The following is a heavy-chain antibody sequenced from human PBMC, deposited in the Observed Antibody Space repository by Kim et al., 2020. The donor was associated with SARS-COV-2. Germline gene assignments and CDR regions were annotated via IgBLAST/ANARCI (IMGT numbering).Heavy chain of an antibody. J-gene: IGHJ6*02. CDR1: GFTFSSYG. V-gene: IGHV3-33*01. CDR3: ARDRVEGYGDYGYYYYGMDV. CDR2: IWYDGSNK. Sequence: GGSLRLSCAASGFTFSSYGMHWVRQAPGKGLEWVAVIWYDGSNKYYADSVKGRFTISRDNSKNTLYLQMNSLRAEDTAVYYCARDRVEGYGDYGYYYYGMDVWGQGTTVTVSS. D-gene: IGHD4-17*01.